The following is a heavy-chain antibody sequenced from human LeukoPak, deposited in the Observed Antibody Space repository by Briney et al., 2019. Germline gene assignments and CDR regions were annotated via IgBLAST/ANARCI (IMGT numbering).Heavy chain of an antibody. CDR2: IYHSGST. CDR1: GYSISSGYY. CDR3: ARHLKPNFWSGYLRHLDY. J-gene: IGHJ4*02. D-gene: IGHD3-3*01. Sequence: PSETLSLTCAVSGYSISSGYYWGWIRQPPGKGLEWIGSIYHSGSTYYNPSLRSRVTISVDTSKNQFSLKLSSVTAADTAVHYCARHLKPNFWSGYLRHLDYWGQGTLVTVSS. V-gene: IGHV4-38-2*01.